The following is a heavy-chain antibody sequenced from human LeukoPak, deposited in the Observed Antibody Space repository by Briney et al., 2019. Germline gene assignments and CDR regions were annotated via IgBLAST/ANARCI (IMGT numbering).Heavy chain of an antibody. J-gene: IGHJ4*02. CDR1: GFTFSSYA. D-gene: IGHD3-9*01. CDR2: IYYSGST. CDR3: AREGGILRYFDWSPGYFDY. V-gene: IGHV4-59*01. Sequence: GSLRLSCAASGFTFSSYAMSWIRQPPGKGLEWIGHIYYSGSTIYNPSLKSRVTISVDTSKNQFSLKLSSVTAADTAVYYCAREGGILRYFDWSPGYFDYWGQGTLVTVSS.